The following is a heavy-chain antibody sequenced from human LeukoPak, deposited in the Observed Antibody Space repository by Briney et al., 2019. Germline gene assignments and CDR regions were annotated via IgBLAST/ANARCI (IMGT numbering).Heavy chain of an antibody. CDR3: ARDSSTYAGPPDY. D-gene: IGHD2-2*01. Sequence: GGSLRLSCAASGFTFTTYWMHWVRQAPGKGLVWVSHINSDGSITSYADSVKGRFTISRDNAKNSLFLQMNSLRAEDTAVYYCARDSSTYAGPPDYWGQGTLVTVSS. V-gene: IGHV3-74*01. J-gene: IGHJ4*02. CDR2: INSDGSIT. CDR1: GFTFTTYW.